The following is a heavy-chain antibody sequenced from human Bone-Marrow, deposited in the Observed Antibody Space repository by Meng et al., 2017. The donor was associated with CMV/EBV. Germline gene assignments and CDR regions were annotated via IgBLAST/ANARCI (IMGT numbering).Heavy chain of an antibody. CDR3: AIGELRDYYYGMDV. D-gene: IGHD1-7*01. J-gene: IGHJ6*01. CDR1: GYTFTGYY. V-gene: IGHV1-2*02. CDR2: INPNSGGT. Sequence: ASVKVSCKASGYTFTGYYMHWVRQAPGQGLEWMGWINPNSGGTNYAQKFQGRVTMTRDTSISTAYMELSRLRSDDTAVYYCAIGELRDYYYGMDVWGQGPTVTVYS.